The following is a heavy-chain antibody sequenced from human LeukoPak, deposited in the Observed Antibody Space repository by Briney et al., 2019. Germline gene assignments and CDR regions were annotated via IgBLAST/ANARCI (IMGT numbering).Heavy chain of an antibody. CDR1: GYSISSGYY. V-gene: IGHV4-38-2*01. J-gene: IGHJ4*02. Sequence: SETLSLTCAVSGYSISSGYYWGWIRQPPGKGLEWIGSIYHRGSTYYNPSLESRVTISVDTSKNQFSLNLSSVTAVDTAVYYCARDRSNTVTTGFIDYWGQGTLVTVSS. CDR3: ARDRSNTVTTGFIDY. CDR2: IYHRGST. D-gene: IGHD4-17*01.